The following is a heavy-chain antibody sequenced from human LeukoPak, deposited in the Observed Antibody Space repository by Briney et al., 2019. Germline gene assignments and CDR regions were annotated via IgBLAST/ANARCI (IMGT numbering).Heavy chain of an antibody. CDR1: GFTFSSYW. J-gene: IGHJ4*02. D-gene: IGHD5-12*01. Sequence: GSLRLSCAASGFTFSSYWMSWVRQAPGKGLEWVANIKQDGSEKYYVDSVKGRFTISRDSAKNSLYLQMNSLRAEDTAVYYCARVRSGYVFAYWGQGTLVTVSS. CDR3: ARVRSGYVFAY. V-gene: IGHV3-7*03. CDR2: IKQDGSEK.